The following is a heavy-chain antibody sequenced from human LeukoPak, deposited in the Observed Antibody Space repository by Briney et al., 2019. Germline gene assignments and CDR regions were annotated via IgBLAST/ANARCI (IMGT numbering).Heavy chain of an antibody. CDR1: GFTVSSNY. D-gene: IGHD2-15*01. CDR2: ISGSGGST. V-gene: IGHV3-23*01. CDR3: AKVSRYCSGGSCYYHPFDY. Sequence: GGSLRLSCAASGFTVSSNYMSWVRQAPGKGLEWVSVISGSGGSTYYADSVKGRFTISRDNSKNTLYLQMNSLRAEDTAVYYCAKVSRYCSGGSCYYHPFDYWGQGTLVTVSS. J-gene: IGHJ4*02.